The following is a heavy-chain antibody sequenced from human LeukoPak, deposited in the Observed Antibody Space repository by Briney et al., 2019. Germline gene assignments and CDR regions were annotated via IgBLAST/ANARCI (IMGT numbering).Heavy chain of an antibody. CDR1: GFTVSRNY. CDR2: TYSGGNT. V-gene: IGHV3-66*02. J-gene: IGHJ5*02. D-gene: IGHD6-13*01. CDR3: ARDKGQYSSPSWFDP. Sequence: GVTLTLSCAASGFTVSRNYITWVRQAPGKGLEGVSDTYSGGNTYYAVSVKGRFTIARDNSKNTLYLQMNSLRPEDTALYYCARDKGQYSSPSWFDPWGRGTLVTVSS.